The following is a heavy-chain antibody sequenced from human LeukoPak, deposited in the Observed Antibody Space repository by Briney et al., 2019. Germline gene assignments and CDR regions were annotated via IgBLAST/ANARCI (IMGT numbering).Heavy chain of an antibody. D-gene: IGHD3-16*02. CDR3: ARPRFYDYVWGSYRNSPYYYGMDV. CDR1: GGTFSSYA. J-gene: IGHJ6*02. CDR2: IIPILGIA. V-gene: IGHV1-69*04. Sequence: SVKVSCKASGGTFSSYAISWVRQAPGQGLEWMGRIIPILGIANYAQKFQGRVTITADKSTSTAYMELSSLRSEDTAVYYCARPRFYDYVWGSYRNSPYYYGMDVWGQGTTVTVSS.